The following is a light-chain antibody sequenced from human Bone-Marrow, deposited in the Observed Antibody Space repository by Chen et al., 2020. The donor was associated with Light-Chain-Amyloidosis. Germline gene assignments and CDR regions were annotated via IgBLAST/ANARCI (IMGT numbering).Light chain of an antibody. CDR2: EVS. V-gene: IGLV2-8*01. CDR3: SSYTSSSTRV. Sequence: QSALTQPPSASGSPGQSVTISCTGTSSDVGVYNYVSWYQQHPGKAPKLMIYEVSKRPSGVPGRFSGSKSGNTASLTVSGLQAEDEADYFCSSYTSSSTRVFDGGTKLTVL. CDR1: SSDVGVYNY. J-gene: IGLJ3*02.